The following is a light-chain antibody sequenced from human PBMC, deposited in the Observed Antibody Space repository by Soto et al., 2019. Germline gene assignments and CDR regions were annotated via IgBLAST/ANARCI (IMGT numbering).Light chain of an antibody. CDR2: RIN. J-gene: IGLJ3*02. Sequence: QPVLTQPPSASGIPGQGVTISCSGSDSNIGTNYVYWYQQRPGTAPKLLIYRINQRPSGVPDRFSATKSGTAASLAISGLRSEDEADYYCASWDDSLSGNWVFGGGTKLTVL. V-gene: IGLV1-47*01. CDR3: ASWDDSLSGNWV. CDR1: DSNIGTNY.